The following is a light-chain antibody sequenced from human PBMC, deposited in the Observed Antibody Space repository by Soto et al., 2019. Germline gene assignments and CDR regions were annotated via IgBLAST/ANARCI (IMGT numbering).Light chain of an antibody. V-gene: IGLV2-14*01. CDR2: DVS. J-gene: IGLJ3*02. Sequence: QSALTQPASVSGSPGQSITISCTGTSSDVGYFNYVSWYQQHPGKAPKLMIYDVSNRPSGVSDRFSGSKSGNTASLTISGRRAEDEADYYCSSYTSSSTLWVFGGGTKLTVL. CDR1: SSDVGYFNY. CDR3: SSYTSSSTLWV.